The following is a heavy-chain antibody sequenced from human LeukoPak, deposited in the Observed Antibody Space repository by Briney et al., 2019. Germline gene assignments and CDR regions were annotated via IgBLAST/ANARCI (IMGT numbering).Heavy chain of an antibody. D-gene: IGHD1-26*01. CDR3: ARARSQGGNYYFFDY. CDR1: GFTFSSYA. CDR2: ISGSGSST. V-gene: IGHV3-23*01. J-gene: IGHJ4*02. Sequence: GGSLRLSGAASGFTFSSYAMSWVRQAPGKGLEWVSAISGSGSSTYYADSVKGRFTISRDNSKNTLYLQMNSLRAEDTAVYYCARARSQGGNYYFFDYWGPGTLVTVSS.